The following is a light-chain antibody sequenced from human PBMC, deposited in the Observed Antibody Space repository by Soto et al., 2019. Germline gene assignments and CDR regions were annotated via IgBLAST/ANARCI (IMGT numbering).Light chain of an antibody. Sequence: QSVLTQPPSASGSPGQSVTISCTGTSSDVGGYNYVSWYQQHPGKAPKLMIYEVIKRPSGVPDRFSGSKSGNTASLTVSGLQAEDEADYYCSSYAGSTPVVFGGGTKVTVL. CDR1: SSDVGGYNY. CDR2: EVI. CDR3: SSYAGSTPVV. V-gene: IGLV2-8*01. J-gene: IGLJ2*01.